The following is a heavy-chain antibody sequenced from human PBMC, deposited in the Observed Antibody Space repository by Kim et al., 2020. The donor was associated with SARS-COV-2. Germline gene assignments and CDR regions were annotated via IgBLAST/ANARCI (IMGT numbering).Heavy chain of an antibody. Sequence: SLKVSCKASGGTFSSYAISWVRQAPGQGLEWMGGIIPIFGTANYAQKFQGRVTITADESTSTAYMELSSLRSEDTAVYYCARNYGGRRANYYGSGSYYNWFDPWGQGTLVTVSS. D-gene: IGHD3-10*01. J-gene: IGHJ5*02. CDR3: ARNYGGRRANYYGSGSYYNWFDP. CDR1: GGTFSSYA. V-gene: IGHV1-69*13. CDR2: IIPIFGTA.